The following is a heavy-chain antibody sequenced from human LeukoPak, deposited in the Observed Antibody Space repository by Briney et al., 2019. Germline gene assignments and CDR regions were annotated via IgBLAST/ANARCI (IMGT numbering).Heavy chain of an antibody. D-gene: IGHD4-11*01. CDR2: IYPVDSDT. J-gene: IGHJ4*02. CDR1: GYNFTNYW. V-gene: IGHV5-51*01. CDR3: ARVHDNNYYFDY. Sequence: GESLKISCKGSGYNFTNYWIGWVRQMPGKGLEWMGIIYPVDSDTRYSPSFQGQVTISADKSVTTAYLQWSSLKASDTAMYYCARVHDNNYYFDYWGQGTLVTVSS.